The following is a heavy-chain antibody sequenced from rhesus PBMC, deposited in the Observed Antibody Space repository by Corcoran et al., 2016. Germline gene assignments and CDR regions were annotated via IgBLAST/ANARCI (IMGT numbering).Heavy chain of an antibody. V-gene: IGHV3-11*01. CDR2: IYGSTI. D-gene: IGHD4-23*01. Sequence: EVQLAESGGGLVQPGGSLRLSCAASGFTVSSYWMSWFRQAPGMGLEWLSDIYGSTIDSGAPVNGRFTVSRDNAKNSLYLQMNSLRAEDTAVYYCTRNSNYQDKLGYYFDYWGQGVLVTVSS. CDR1: GFTVSSYW. CDR3: TRNSNYQDKLGYYFDY. J-gene: IGHJ4*01.